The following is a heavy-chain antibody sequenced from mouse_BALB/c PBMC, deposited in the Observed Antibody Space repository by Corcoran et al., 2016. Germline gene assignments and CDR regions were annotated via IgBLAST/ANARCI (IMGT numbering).Heavy chain of an antibody. CDR1: GFSLSTSGRG. J-gene: IGHJ2*01. CDR3: ARRDTLADYLDY. V-gene: IGHV8-8*01. CDR2: TWWDDDK. D-gene: IGHD3-3*01. Sequence: QVTLKESGPGILEPSQTLRLTVSFSGFSLSTSGRGVGWIGQPSGKGLEWMPDTWWDDDKYYNPSLKSQHTISKDTSRNQVFLKITSVGTAVTATYYCARRDTLADYLDYWSPGTALAVS.